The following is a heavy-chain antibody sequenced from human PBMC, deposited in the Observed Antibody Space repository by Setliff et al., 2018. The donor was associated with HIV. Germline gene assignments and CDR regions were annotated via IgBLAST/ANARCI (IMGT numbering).Heavy chain of an antibody. CDR1: GYTFTNYG. Sequence: ASVKVSCKASGYTFTNYGITWVRQAPGQGLEWMGWINNYNTNTYYAQKLQGRVTMTTDTSTSTAYMELRSLRSNDTAVYYCARGGVDCSTTSCPRPLDVWGKGTTVTVS. CDR3: ARGGVDCSTTSCPRPLDV. D-gene: IGHD2-2*01. J-gene: IGHJ6*03. V-gene: IGHV1-18*01. CDR2: INNYNTNT.